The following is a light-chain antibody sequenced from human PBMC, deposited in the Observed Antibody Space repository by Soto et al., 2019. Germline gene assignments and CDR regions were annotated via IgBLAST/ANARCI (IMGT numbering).Light chain of an antibody. V-gene: IGKV3-20*01. Sequence: EMVSTQSPGTLSLSPGERATLSCRASQSVRSSYFAWYQQKPGQAPRLLIFGASTRAPGIPDRFSGSGSGTDFTLTISKLEPEDFALFYCQQYGNSPLTFGGGTKVDIK. J-gene: IGKJ4*01. CDR3: QQYGNSPLT. CDR1: QSVRSSY. CDR2: GAS.